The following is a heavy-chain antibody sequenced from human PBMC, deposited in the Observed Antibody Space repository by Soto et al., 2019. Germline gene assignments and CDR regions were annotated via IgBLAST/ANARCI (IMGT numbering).Heavy chain of an antibody. Sequence: QVQLVQSGAEVKKPGSSVKVSCKASGGTFSSYTISWVRQAPGQGLEWMGRIIPILGIANYAQKFQGRVTITADKSTSTAYMELSSLRSEDTAVYYCARYCSSTSCYENAFDIWGQGTMVTASS. CDR1: GGTFSSYT. J-gene: IGHJ3*02. D-gene: IGHD2-2*01. CDR2: IIPILGIA. CDR3: ARYCSSTSCYENAFDI. V-gene: IGHV1-69*02.